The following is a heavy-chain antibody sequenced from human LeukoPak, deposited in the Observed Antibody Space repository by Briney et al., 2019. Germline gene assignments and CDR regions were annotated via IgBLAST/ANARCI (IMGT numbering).Heavy chain of an antibody. D-gene: IGHD6-25*01. V-gene: IGHV3-7*01. CDR2: IKQDGSEK. Sequence: VQPGGSLRLSCAASGFTFSNYWMYWVRQAPGKGLEWVANIKQDGSEKYYVDSVKGRFTISRDNAKNSLYLQMNSLRAEDTAVYFCASAASDAFDIWGQGTMVTGSS. CDR3: ASAASDAFDI. J-gene: IGHJ3*02. CDR1: GFTFSNYW.